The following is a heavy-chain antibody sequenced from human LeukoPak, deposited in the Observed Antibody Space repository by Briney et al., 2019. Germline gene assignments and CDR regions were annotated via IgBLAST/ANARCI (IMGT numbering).Heavy chain of an antibody. D-gene: IGHD6-13*01. CDR2: IYYSGST. J-gene: IGHJ4*02. Sequence: PSETLSLTCTVSGGSISSSSYYWGWIRQPPGKGLEWIGSIYYSGSTYYNPSLKSRVTISVDTSKNQFSLKLSSVTAADTAVYYCARDIAATGRYFDYWGQGTLVTVSS. CDR1: GGSISSSSYY. V-gene: IGHV4-39*07. CDR3: ARDIAATGRYFDY.